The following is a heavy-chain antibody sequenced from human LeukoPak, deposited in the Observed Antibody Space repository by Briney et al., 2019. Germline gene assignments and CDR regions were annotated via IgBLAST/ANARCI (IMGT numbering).Heavy chain of an antibody. D-gene: IGHD3-3*01. Sequence: GGSLRLSCAASGFTFSNHAMSWVRQAPGKGLQWVSVISGSGRTTEYAGSVKGRFTISRDNSKNTLSLQMNSLRVEDTAIYYCAKRHYDFWSGYQNQMYYFDYWGQGTLVTVSS. CDR1: GFTFSNHA. J-gene: IGHJ4*02. CDR2: ISGSGRTT. CDR3: AKRHYDFWSGYQNQMYYFDY. V-gene: IGHV3-23*01.